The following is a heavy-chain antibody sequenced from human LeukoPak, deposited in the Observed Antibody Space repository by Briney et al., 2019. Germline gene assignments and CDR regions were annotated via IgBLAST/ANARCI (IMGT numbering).Heavy chain of an antibody. D-gene: IGHD3-16*01. CDR3: ARKVSYVYFDY. J-gene: IGHJ4*02. V-gene: IGHV4-34*01. CDR2: INHSGST. CDR1: GGSLSGYY. Sequence: SETLSLTCTVSGGSLSGYYWSWIRQPPGKGLEWIGEINHSGSTNYNPSLKSRVTISVDTSKNQFSLKLSSVTAADTAVYYCARKVSYVYFDYWGQGTLVTVSS.